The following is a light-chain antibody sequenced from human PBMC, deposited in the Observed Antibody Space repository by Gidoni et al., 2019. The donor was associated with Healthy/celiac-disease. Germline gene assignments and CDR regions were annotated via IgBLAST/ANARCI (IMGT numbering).Light chain of an antibody. J-gene: IGLJ2*01. CDR2: GNS. CDR1: SSNIGAGYD. CDR3: QSYDSSLSASVV. Sequence: QSVLTQPPSVSGAPGQRVTISCTGSSSNIGAGYDVHWYQQLPGTAPKLLIYGNSNRPSGVPDRFSGSKSGTSASLAITGLQAEDEADYYCQSYDSSLSASVVCGGGTKLTVL. V-gene: IGLV1-40*01.